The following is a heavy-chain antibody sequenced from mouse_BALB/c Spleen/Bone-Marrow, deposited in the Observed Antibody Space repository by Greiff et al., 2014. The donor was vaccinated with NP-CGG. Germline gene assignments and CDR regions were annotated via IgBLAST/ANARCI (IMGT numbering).Heavy chain of an antibody. J-gene: IGHJ2*01. D-gene: IGHD2-3*01. CDR2: IDPANGNT. CDR1: GFNIKDTY. Sequence: VQLQQSGAELVKPGASVKLSCTASGFNIKDTYMHWVKQRPEQGLEWIGRIDPANGNTKYDPKFQGKATITADTSSNTAYLQLSSLTSEDTAVYYCVRGGLYDGSDYWGQGTTLTVSS. V-gene: IGHV14-3*02. CDR3: VRGGLYDGSDY.